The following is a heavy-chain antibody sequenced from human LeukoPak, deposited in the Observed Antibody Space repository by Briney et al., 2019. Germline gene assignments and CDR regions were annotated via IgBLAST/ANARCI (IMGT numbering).Heavy chain of an antibody. CDR1: GFTFSSYA. CDR3: ASQIGTTGYYYYYMDV. V-gene: IGHV3-23*01. CDR2: ISGSGGST. J-gene: IGHJ6*03. Sequence: PGGSLRLSCAASGFTFSSYAMSWVRQAPGKGLEWVSAISGSGGSTYYADSVKGRFTISRDNSKSTLYLQMNSLRAEDTAVYYCASQIGTTGYYYYYMDVWGKGTTVTVSS. D-gene: IGHD1-7*01.